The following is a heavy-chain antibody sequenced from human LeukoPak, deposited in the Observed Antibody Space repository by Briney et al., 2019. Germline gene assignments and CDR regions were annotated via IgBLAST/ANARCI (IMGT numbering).Heavy chain of an antibody. CDR2: INPNSGGT. D-gene: IGHD5-18*01. CDR3: ARSTYRGYSYGPLDY. Sequence: GASVKVSCKASGYTFTGYYMHWVRQAPGQGLEWMGWINPNSGGTNYAQKFQGRVTMTRDTSIITAYMELSRLRSDDTAVYYCARSTYRGYSYGPLDYWGQGTLVTVSS. CDR1: GYTFTGYY. J-gene: IGHJ4*02. V-gene: IGHV1-2*02.